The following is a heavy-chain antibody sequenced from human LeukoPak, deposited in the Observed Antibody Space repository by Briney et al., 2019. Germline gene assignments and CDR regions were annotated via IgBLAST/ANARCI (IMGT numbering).Heavy chain of an antibody. D-gene: IGHD3/OR15-3a*01. J-gene: IGHJ4*02. CDR1: GGSINSGTYY. CDR3: ARRKYEFSVFDY. CDR2: IYTSGST. V-gene: IGHV4-61*02. Sequence: PSQTLSLACTVSGGSINSGTYYWSWIRQPAGKGLEWIGRIYTSGSTNYNPSLKSRVTMSVDTSKNQFSLKLSSVTAADTAVYYCARRKYEFSVFDYWGQGTLVSVSS.